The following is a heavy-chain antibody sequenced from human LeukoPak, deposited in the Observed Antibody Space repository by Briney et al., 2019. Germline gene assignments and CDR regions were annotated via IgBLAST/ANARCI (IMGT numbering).Heavy chain of an antibody. Sequence: SETLSLTCTVSGGSISGYYWSWIRQPPGKGLEWIGYIYYSGSTNKNPSLKSRVTISVDTSKNQFSLKLSSVTAADTAVYYCARFYDFWSGSSPENWFDPWGQGTLVTVSS. CDR2: IYYSGST. D-gene: IGHD3-3*01. CDR1: GGSISGYY. J-gene: IGHJ5*02. CDR3: ARFYDFWSGSSPENWFDP. V-gene: IGHV4-59*01.